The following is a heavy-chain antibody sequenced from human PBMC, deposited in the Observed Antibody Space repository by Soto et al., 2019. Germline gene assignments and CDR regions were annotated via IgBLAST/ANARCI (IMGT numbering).Heavy chain of an antibody. D-gene: IGHD6-6*01. CDR1: GYTFTSYY. CDR3: ARVASEHSSSSQGAFDI. V-gene: IGHV1-46*03. Sequence: ASVKVSCKASGYTFTSYYMHWVRQAPGQGLEWMRIINPSGGSTSYAQKFQGRVTMTRDTSTSTVYMELSSLRSEDTAVYYCARVASEHSSSSQGAFDIWGQGTMVTVSS. CDR2: INPSGGST. J-gene: IGHJ3*02.